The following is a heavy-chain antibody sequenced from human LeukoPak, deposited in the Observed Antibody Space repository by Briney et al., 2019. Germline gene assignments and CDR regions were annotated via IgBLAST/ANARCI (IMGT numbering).Heavy chain of an antibody. J-gene: IGHJ4*02. V-gene: IGHV4-34*11. Sequence: SETLSLTCAVYGGSFRGYYWSWIRQPPGKGLEWVGLIYYTGSASYSPSLRSRVTISVDTSKNQFSLNLNSVTAADTAVYYCAKYHSSGLDYWGQGILVTVSS. D-gene: IGHD6-19*01. CDR1: GGSFRGYY. CDR3: AKYHSSGLDY. CDR2: IYYTGSA.